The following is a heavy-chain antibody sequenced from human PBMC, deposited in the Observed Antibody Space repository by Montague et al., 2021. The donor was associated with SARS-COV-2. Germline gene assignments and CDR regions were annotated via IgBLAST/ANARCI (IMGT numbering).Heavy chain of an antibody. Sequence: VKPTQTLTLTCTFSGFSLSTSGMRASWIRQPPGKALEWLARIDWDDDKFYSTSLKTRLTISKDTSKNQVVLTMTNMDPVDTATYYCARSYYDILTAYYNAFDYGGQGTLVTVSS. CDR2: IDWDDDK. V-gene: IGHV2-70*04. D-gene: IGHD3-9*01. CDR1: GFSLSTSGMR. CDR3: ARSYYDILTAYYNAFDY. J-gene: IGHJ4*02.